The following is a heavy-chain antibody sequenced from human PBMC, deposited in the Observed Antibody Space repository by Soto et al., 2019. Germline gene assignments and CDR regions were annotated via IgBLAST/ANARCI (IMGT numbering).Heavy chain of an antibody. V-gene: IGHV4-34*01. CDR2: INHSGST. J-gene: IGHJ4*02. CDR3: ARLREYSGSIDF. CDR1: GGSFSGYY. Sequence: SETLSLTCAVYGGSFSGYYWSWIRQPPGKGLEWIGEINHSGSTNYNPSLKSRVTISVDTSKNQFSLKLTSVTAADTAVYYCARLREYSGSIDFWGQGTLVTVSS. D-gene: IGHD5-12*01.